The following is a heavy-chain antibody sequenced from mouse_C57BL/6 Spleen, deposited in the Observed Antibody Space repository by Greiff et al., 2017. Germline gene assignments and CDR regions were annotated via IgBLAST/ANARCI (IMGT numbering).Heavy chain of an antibody. D-gene: IGHD6-1*01. J-gene: IGHJ1*03. Sequence: EVKLMESGGGLVQPGESLKLSCESNEYDFPSHDMSWVRKTPEQRLELVAAINSEGGSTYYTDNMKGRFIISRDNTKKTLYLQMSSLRSEDTDLYYCARHANISADFDVWGTGTTVTVSS. V-gene: IGHV5-2*01. CDR2: INSEGGST. CDR1: EYDFPSHD. CDR3: ARHANISADFDV.